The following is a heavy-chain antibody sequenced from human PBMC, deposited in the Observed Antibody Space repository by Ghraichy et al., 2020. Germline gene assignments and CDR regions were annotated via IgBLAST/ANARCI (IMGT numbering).Heavy chain of an antibody. Sequence: GGSLRLSCAASGFTFNDYAMSWVRQGPGQGLEWLSTISVSSENTHYADSVRGRFTISRDNSRNVLYLQMNSLRGEDTALYYCARDVGPPSKSMFDFWGRGIRVNVSS. CDR1: GFTFNDYA. J-gene: IGHJ4*01. D-gene: IGHD1-26*01. V-gene: IGHV3-23*01. CDR3: ARDVGPPSKSMFDF. CDR2: ISVSSENT.